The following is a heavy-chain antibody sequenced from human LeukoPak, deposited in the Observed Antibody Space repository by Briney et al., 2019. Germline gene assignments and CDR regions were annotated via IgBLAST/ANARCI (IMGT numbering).Heavy chain of an antibody. D-gene: IGHD6-13*01. CDR3: AKRIAAAGTYYFDY. J-gene: IGHJ4*02. Sequence: GGSLRLSCVASGFTFSSYAMSWVRQAPGKGLEWVSAISGSGGSTYYADSVKGRFTISRDNSKNTLYLQMNSPRAEDTAVYYCAKRIAAAGTYYFDYWGQGTLVTVSP. CDR2: ISGSGGST. CDR1: GFTFSSYA. V-gene: IGHV3-23*01.